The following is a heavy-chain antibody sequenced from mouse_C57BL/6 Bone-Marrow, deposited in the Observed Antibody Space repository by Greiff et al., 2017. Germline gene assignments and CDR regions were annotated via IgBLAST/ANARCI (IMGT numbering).Heavy chain of an antibody. V-gene: IGHV1-50*01. CDR2: IDPSDSST. D-gene: IGHD2-5*01. Sequence: QVQLQQPGAELVKPGASVKLSCKASGYTFTSYWMQWVQQRPGQGLEWIGEIDPSDSSTNYNQKFKGKATLTVDTSSSTAYMQLSSLTSEDSAVYYCASEIYSNYRAWFAYWGEGALVTVSA. CDR1: GYTFTSYW. J-gene: IGHJ3*01. CDR3: ASEIYSNYRAWFAY.